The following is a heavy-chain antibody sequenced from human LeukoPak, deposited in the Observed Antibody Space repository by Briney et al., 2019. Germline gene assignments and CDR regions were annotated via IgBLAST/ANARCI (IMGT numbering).Heavy chain of an antibody. D-gene: IGHD3-3*01. CDR1: GYTFTSYY. Sequence: ASVKVSCKASGYTFTSYYMHWVRQAPGQGLEWMGIINPSGGSTSYAQKFQGRVTMTRDTSTSTVYMELSSLRSEDTAVYYCARERLRLLEWLFNTRNWFDPWGQGTLVTVSS. V-gene: IGHV1-46*01. CDR2: INPSGGST. J-gene: IGHJ5*02. CDR3: ARERLRLLEWLFNTRNWFDP.